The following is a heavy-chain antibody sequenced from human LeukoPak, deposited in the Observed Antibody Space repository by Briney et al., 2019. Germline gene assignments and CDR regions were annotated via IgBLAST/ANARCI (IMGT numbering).Heavy chain of an antibody. J-gene: IGHJ4*02. D-gene: IGHD3-10*01. Sequence: SETLSLTCSVSGGSINVFYWSWIRQPAGKGLEWIGRIHSSGSTNYSPSLKSRVTMLLDPSKNQFSLSLISVTAADTAVYYCAREAVHYGSGSLDYWGQGTLVTVSS. CDR1: GGSINVFY. V-gene: IGHV4-4*07. CDR2: IHSSGST. CDR3: AREAVHYGSGSLDY.